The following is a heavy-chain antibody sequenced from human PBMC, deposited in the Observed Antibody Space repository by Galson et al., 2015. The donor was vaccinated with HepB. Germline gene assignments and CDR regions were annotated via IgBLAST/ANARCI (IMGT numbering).Heavy chain of an antibody. Sequence: SLRLSCATSGFTFKNFGMHWVRQAPGKGLEWVAVIWYEGSNEDYADSVKGRFTISRDNSENTLSLQMNSLRIDDTAVYHCAREMVPFGDLLGGGIDSWGQGTPVTVSS. CDR1: GFTFKNFG. CDR2: IWYEGSNE. CDR3: AREMVPFGDLLGGGIDS. D-gene: IGHD3-10*01. V-gene: IGHV3-33*01. J-gene: IGHJ5*01.